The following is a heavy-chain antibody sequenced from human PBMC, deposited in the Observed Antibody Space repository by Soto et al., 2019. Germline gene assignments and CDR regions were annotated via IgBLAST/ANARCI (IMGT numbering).Heavy chain of an antibody. CDR2: MNPINGAA. Sequence: EASVTVSCKASGYDFTAYDINWVRQASGQGLEWMGWMNPINGAAGSARRFQGRVSMTRNTAAGTAYLELTSLRSDDTAVYYCGRGPSPRAPAGGTPYYYAMDVWGQGTTVTVSS. CDR1: GYDFTAYD. J-gene: IGHJ6*02. CDR3: GRGPSPRAPAGGTPYYYAMDV. D-gene: IGHD6-13*01. V-gene: IGHV1-8*02.